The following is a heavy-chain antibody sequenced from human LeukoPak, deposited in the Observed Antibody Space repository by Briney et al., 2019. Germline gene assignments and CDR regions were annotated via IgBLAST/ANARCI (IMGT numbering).Heavy chain of an antibody. V-gene: IGHV4-4*07. Sequence: SETLSLTCTVSGGSISSYYWRWIRQPAGKGLEWIGRIYTSGSTNYNPSLKSRVTMSVDTSKNQFFLKLSSVTAADTAVYYCASDIAAAGNSFDYWGQGTLVAVSS. D-gene: IGHD6-13*01. CDR1: GGSISSYY. CDR2: IYTSGST. CDR3: ASDIAAAGNSFDY. J-gene: IGHJ4*02.